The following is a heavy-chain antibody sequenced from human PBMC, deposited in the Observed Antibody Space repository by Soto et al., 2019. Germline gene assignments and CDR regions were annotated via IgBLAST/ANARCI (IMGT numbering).Heavy chain of an antibody. CDR3: AKDMVDTATGAGGWFDP. J-gene: IGHJ5*02. V-gene: IGHV3-9*01. Sequence: EVQLVESGGGLVQPGRSLRLSCAASGFTFDDYAMHWVRQAPGKGLEWVSGISWNSGSIGYADSVKGRFTISRDNSKKSLYLQMNSLRAEDTALYYCAKDMVDTATGAGGWFDPWGQGTLVTVSS. CDR2: ISWNSGSI. D-gene: IGHD5-18*01. CDR1: GFTFDDYA.